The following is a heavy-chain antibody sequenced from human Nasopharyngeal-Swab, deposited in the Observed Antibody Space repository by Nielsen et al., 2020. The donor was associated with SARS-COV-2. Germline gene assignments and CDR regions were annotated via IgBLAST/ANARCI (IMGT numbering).Heavy chain of an antibody. CDR1: GFTFDDYA. CDR2: ISGDGGST. V-gene: IGHV3-43*02. Sequence: GESLKISCAASGFTFDDYAMHWVRQAPGKGLEWVSLISGDGGSTYYADSVKGRFTISRDNSKNSLYLQMNSLRAEDTAVYYCAREVPGVPAAMRFDPWGQGTLVTVSS. J-gene: IGHJ5*02. D-gene: IGHD2-2*01. CDR3: AREVPGVPAAMRFDP.